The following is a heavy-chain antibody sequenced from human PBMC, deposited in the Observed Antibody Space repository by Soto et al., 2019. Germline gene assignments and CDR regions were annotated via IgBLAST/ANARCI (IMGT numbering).Heavy chain of an antibody. CDR3: ARDKISEQWLVKSGSLFDY. D-gene: IGHD6-19*01. CDR2: TYYRSKWYN. V-gene: IGHV6-1*01. J-gene: IGHJ4*02. Sequence: PSQTLSLTCAISGDSVSSNSAAWNWIRQSPSRGLEWLGRTYYRSKWYNDYAVSVKSRITINPDTSKNQFSLQLNSVTPEDTAVYYCARDKISEQWLVKSGSLFDYWGQGSLVTVS. CDR1: GDSVSSNSAA.